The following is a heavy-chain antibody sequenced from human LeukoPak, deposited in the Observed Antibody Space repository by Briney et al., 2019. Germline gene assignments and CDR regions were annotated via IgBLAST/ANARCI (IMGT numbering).Heavy chain of an antibody. J-gene: IGHJ4*02. CDR1: GGTFISYA. Sequence: ASVKVSCKASGGTFISYAISWVRQAPGQGLEWMGGIIPIFGTANYAQKFQGRVTITADESTSTAYMELSSLRSEDTAVYYCARDRGRGYCSGGSCYMNFDYWGQGTLVTVSS. CDR3: ARDRGRGYCSGGSCYMNFDY. D-gene: IGHD2-15*01. CDR2: IIPIFGTA. V-gene: IGHV1-69*13.